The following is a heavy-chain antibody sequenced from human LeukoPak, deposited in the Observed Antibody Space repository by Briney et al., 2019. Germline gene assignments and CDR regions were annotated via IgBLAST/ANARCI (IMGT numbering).Heavy chain of an antibody. CDR1: GGSISSSSYY. J-gene: IGHJ6*02. D-gene: IGHD6-19*01. V-gene: IGHV4-39*01. Sequence: SETLSLTCTVSGGSISSSSYYWGWIRQPPGKGLEWIGSIYYSGSTYYNPSLKSRVTISVDTSKNQFSLKLSSVTAADTAVYYCARQGIAVAGEDYYYGMDVWGQGTTVTVSS. CDR2: IYYSGST. CDR3: ARQGIAVAGEDYYYGMDV.